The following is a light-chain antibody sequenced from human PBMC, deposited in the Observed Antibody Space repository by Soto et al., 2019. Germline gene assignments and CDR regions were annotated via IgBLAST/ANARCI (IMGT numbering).Light chain of an antibody. Sequence: EIVLTKSPATLSLSPGERATLSCRASQSVSSYLAWSQQKPGQAPRLLIYDESNRATGIPATFSGSGSVTDFALTVSSLEREDFAGYYCQQRSNWPPGSLTFGGATKVEIK. CDR2: DES. CDR3: QQRSNWPPGSLT. J-gene: IGKJ4*01. CDR1: QSVSSY. V-gene: IGKV3-11*01.